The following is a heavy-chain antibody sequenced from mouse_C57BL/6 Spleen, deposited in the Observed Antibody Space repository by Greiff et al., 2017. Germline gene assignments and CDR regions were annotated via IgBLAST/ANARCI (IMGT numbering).Heavy chain of an antibody. CDR1: GYAFSSSW. CDR2: ISPGDGDT. J-gene: IGHJ4*01. D-gene: IGHD1-1*01. V-gene: IGHV1-82*01. Sequence: VQLQQSGPELVKPGASVKISCKASGYAFSSSWMNWVKQRPGKGLEWIGRISPGDGDTNYNGKFKGKATLTADKSSRTAYMQLSSLTSEDSAVYFCALLRRPSAPHAMDYWGQGTSVTVSS. CDR3: ALLRRPSAPHAMDY.